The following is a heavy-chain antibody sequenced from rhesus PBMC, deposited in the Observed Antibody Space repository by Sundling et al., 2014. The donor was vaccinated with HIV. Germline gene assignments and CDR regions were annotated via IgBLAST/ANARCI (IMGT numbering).Heavy chain of an antibody. CDR2: ISESGGSI. V-gene: IGHV3-100*01. J-gene: IGHJ4*01. D-gene: IGHD1-1*01. CDR3: TRGPGQQPYFDS. CDR1: GFTFSNYF. Sequence: DVQLVESGGGLVKPGGSLRLSCVASGFTFSNYFMHWVRQAPGKGLEWVSAISESGGSIYYADSVKARFTISRDNAKNSLFLQMNSLRAEDTAVYYCTRGPGQQPYFDSWGQGVLVTVSS.